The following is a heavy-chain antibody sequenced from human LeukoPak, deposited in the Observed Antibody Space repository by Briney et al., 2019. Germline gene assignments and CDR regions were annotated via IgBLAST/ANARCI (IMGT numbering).Heavy chain of an antibody. D-gene: IGHD3-22*01. Sequence: ASVKVSCKASGYTFTSYYMHWVRQAPGQGLEWMGIINPSGGSTSYAQKFQGRVTMTRGMSTSTVYMELSSLRSEDTAVYYCARDGGYDSSGYYYSDIDYWGQGTLVTVSS. CDR2: INPSGGST. CDR1: GYTFTSYY. CDR3: ARDGGYDSSGYYYSDIDY. J-gene: IGHJ4*02. V-gene: IGHV1-46*01.